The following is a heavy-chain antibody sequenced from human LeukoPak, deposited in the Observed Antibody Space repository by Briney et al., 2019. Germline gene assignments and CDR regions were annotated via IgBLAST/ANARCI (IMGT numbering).Heavy chain of an antibody. V-gene: IGHV1-18*01. D-gene: IGHD1-26*01. CDR3: ARDRVFGATYYYGMDV. J-gene: IGHJ6*02. CDR1: GYTFTSYG. Sequence: ASVKVSCTASGYTFTSYGISWVRQAPGQGLEWMGWISAYNGNTNYAQKLQGRVTMTTDTSTSTAYMELRSLRSDDTAVYYCARDRVFGATYYYGMDVWGQGTTVTVSS. CDR2: ISAYNGNT.